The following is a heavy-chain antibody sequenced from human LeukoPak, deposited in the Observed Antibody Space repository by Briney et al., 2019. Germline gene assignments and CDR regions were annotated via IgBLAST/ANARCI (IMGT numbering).Heavy chain of an antibody. CDR2: ISGSGGST. CDR1: GFTFSDYY. CDR3: AKARGSGYAEYYFDY. V-gene: IGHV3-23*01. J-gene: IGHJ4*02. D-gene: IGHD5-12*01. Sequence: GGSLRLSCAASGFTFSDYYMSWIRQAPGKGLEWVSYISGSGGSTNYADSVKGRFTISRDNSKNTLYLQMNSLRAEDTAVYYCAKARGSGYAEYYFDYWGQGTLVTVSS.